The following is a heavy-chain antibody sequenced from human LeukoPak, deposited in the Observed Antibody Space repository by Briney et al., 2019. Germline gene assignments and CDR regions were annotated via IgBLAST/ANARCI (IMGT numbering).Heavy chain of an antibody. V-gene: IGHV4-39*07. J-gene: IGHJ6*03. D-gene: IGHD6-13*01. CDR1: GGSISSSRDY. CDR2: MYYSGIT. CDR3: ARPIAAAGLWFYYMDV. Sequence: SETLSLTCTVSGGSISSSRDYWGWIRQPPGKGLEWIGNMYYSGITYYNPSLKSRVTISLDTSKNQFSLKLTSVTAADTAVYYCARPIAAAGLWFYYMDVWGKGTTVTVSS.